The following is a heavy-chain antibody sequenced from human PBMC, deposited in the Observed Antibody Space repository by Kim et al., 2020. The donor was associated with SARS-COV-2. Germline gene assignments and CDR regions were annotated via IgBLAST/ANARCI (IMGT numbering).Heavy chain of an antibody. Sequence: EAVTGRFTNARDNTKHTLYLQMNSLRAEDTAVYYCARSIAAAGPVYYFDYWGQGTLVTVSS. D-gene: IGHD6-13*01. CDR3: ARSIAAAGPVYYFDY. V-gene: IGHV3-30*01. J-gene: IGHJ4*02.